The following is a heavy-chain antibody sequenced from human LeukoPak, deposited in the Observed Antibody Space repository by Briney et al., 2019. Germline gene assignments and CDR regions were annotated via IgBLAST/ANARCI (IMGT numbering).Heavy chain of an antibody. CDR3: ARGPAGGSGTYYRLVWFDP. J-gene: IGHJ5*02. V-gene: IGHV3-48*04. D-gene: IGHD3-10*01. CDR2: ISCSSSTI. CDR1: GFTFSSYS. Sequence: PGGSLRLSCAASGFTFSSYSMNWVRQAPGKGLEWVSYISCSSSTIYYADSVKGRFTISRDNAKNSLYLQMNSLRAEDTAVYYCARGPAGGSGTYYRLVWFDPWGQGTLVTVSS.